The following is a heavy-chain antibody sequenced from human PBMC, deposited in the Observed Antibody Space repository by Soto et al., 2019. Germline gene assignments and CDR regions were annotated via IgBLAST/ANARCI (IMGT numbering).Heavy chain of an antibody. Sequence: ASVKVSCKASGYTFTSYAMHWVRQAPGQRLEWMGWINAGDGNTKYAQKFQGRVTITRDTSASTAYMELSSLRSEDTAVYYCAGSVGRYSYGDCAFDSCGRWTMVTV. CDR2: INAGDGNT. CDR3: AGSVGRYSYGDCAFDS. J-gene: IGHJ3*02. D-gene: IGHD5-18*01. CDR1: GYTFTSYA. V-gene: IGHV1-3*01.